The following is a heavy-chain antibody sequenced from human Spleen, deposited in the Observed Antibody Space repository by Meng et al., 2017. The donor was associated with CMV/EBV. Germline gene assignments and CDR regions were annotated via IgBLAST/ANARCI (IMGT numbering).Heavy chain of an antibody. CDR2: ISYDGSNK. CDR3: ARESLSSSWQYYYYGMDV. J-gene: IGHJ6*02. Sequence: GGSLRLSCAASGFTFSSYAMHWVRQAPGKGLEWVAVISYDGSNKYYADSVKGRFTISRDNAKNSLYLQMNSLRAEDTAVYYCARESLSSSWQYYYYGMDVWGQGTTVTVSS. V-gene: IGHV3-30*04. D-gene: IGHD6-13*01. CDR1: GFTFSSYA.